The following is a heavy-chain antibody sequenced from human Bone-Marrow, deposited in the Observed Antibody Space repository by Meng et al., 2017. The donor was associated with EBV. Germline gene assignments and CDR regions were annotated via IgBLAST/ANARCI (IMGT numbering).Heavy chain of an antibody. CDR3: ARSHVGSSSWYEAWDY. D-gene: IGHD6-13*01. CDR2: IIPIFGTA. V-gene: IGHV1-69*01. Sequence: QGQAVEVGDEVKKPGSSVKVSCKASGGTFSSYAISWVRQAPGQGLEWMGGIIPIFGTANYAQKFQGRVTITADESTSTAYMELSSLRSEDTAVYYCARSHVGSSSWYEAWDYWGQGTLVTVSS. J-gene: IGHJ4*02. CDR1: GGTFSSYA.